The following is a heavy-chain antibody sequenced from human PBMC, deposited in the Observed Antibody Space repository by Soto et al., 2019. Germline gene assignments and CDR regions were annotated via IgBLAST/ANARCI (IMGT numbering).Heavy chain of an antibody. Sequence: EVQLVESGGGLVQPGRSLGLSCTASGFTFGDYAMTWFRQAPGKGLEWVGFISSKRYGGTAEYATSVKGRFTISRDDSKSIAYLQMNSLKTEDTAVYFCSRLPPSKYRDGPFDPWGQGTLVIVSS. CDR2: ISSKRYGGTA. J-gene: IGHJ5*02. CDR1: GFTFGDYA. D-gene: IGHD5-12*01. V-gene: IGHV3-49*03. CDR3: SRLPPSKYRDGPFDP.